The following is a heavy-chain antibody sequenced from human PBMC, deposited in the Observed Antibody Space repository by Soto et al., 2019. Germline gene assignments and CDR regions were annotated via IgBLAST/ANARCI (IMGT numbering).Heavy chain of an antibody. J-gene: IGHJ3*02. CDR1: GGTFSSYT. V-gene: IGHV1-69*04. Sequence: SVKVSCKASGGTFSSYTISWVRQAPGQGLEWMGRIIPILGIANYAQKIQGRVTITADKSTSTAYMELSSLRSEDTAVYYCARDKGAGTGAFDIWGQGTMVTVSS. D-gene: IGHD6-13*01. CDR3: ARDKGAGTGAFDI. CDR2: IIPILGIA.